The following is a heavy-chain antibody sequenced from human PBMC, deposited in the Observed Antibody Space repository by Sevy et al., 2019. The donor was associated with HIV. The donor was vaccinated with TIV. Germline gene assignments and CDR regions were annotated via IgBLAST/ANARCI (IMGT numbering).Heavy chain of an antibody. D-gene: IGHD6-13*01. V-gene: IGHV4-59*01. CDR3: ARVKAAAGTFRGYYFDY. J-gene: IGHJ4*02. Sequence: SETLSLTCTVSGGSISSYYRSWIRQPPGKGLEWIGYIYYSGSTNYNPSLKSRVTISVDTSKNQFSLKLSSVTAADTAVYYCARVKAAAGTFRGYYFDYWGQGTLVTVSS. CDR2: IYYSGST. CDR1: GGSISSYY.